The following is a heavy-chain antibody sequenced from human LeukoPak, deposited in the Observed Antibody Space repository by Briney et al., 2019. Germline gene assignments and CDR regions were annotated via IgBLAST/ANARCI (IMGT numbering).Heavy chain of an antibody. CDR3: ARVWGRGFDY. V-gene: IGHV3-73*01. J-gene: IGHJ4*02. D-gene: IGHD3-10*01. Sequence: PGGSLRLSCAASGFTFSGSAMHWVRQASGKGLEWVGRIRSKVNSYATAYAASVKGRFTISRDDSKNTAYLQMNSLRAEDTAVYYCARVWGRGFDYWGQGTLVTVSS. CDR1: GFTFSGSA. CDR2: IRSKVNSYAT.